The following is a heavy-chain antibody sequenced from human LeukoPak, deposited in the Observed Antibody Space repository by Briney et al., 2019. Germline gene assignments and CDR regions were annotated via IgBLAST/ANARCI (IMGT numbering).Heavy chain of an antibody. CDR1: GGSISSYY. V-gene: IGHV4-59*01. CDR3: ARVTCTSTSCYRKDAFDI. D-gene: IGHD2-2*01. J-gene: IGHJ3*02. CDR2: IYYGGTT. Sequence: PSETLSLTCTVSGGSISSYYWNWIRQPPGKGLEWIGYIYYGGTTNYNPSLKGRVTISVDTSKNQFSLKLSSVTAADTAVYYCARVTCTSTSCYRKDAFDIWGQGTMATVSS.